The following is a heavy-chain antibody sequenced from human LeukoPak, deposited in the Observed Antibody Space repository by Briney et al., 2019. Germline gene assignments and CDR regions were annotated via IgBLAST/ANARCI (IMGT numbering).Heavy chain of an antibody. V-gene: IGHV3-23*01. CDR2: ISYNGGSA. CDR1: GFTFSSYA. D-gene: IGHD2-15*01. J-gene: IGHJ4*02. Sequence: GGSLRLSCAASGFTFSSYAMSWVRQAPGKGLEWVSCISYNGGSAHYADSVKGRFTVSRDNSKNTLYLQMNSLRAEDTAVYYCAKAGCSGGSCYFDYWGQGTLVTVSS. CDR3: AKAGCSGGSCYFDY.